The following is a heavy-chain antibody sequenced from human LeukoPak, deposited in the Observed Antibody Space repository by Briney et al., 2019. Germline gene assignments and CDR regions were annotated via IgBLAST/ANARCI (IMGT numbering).Heavy chain of an antibody. CDR1: GGSISSYY. V-gene: IGHV4-59*01. Sequence: PSETLSLTCSVSGGSISSYYWSWIRQPPGKGLEWVGYIYYSGSTNYNPSLKSRVTISVDTSKNQFSLKLSSVTAADTAVYYCASSHLYSSSWYLTGKFDYWGQGTLVTVSS. D-gene: IGHD6-13*01. CDR2: IYYSGST. J-gene: IGHJ4*01. CDR3: ASSHLYSSSWYLTGKFDY.